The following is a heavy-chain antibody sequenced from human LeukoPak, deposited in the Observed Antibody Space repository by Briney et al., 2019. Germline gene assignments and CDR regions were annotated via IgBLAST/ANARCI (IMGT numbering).Heavy chain of an antibody. D-gene: IGHD3-3*01. V-gene: IGHV4-4*02. Sequence: SETLSLTCVVSGASISSSDWWSWVRQSPGKGLEWIGEIYYTGSRNYNPSLKSRVAMSVDTSKNQFSLKLSSVTAADTAVYYCAREGAPYYDFWSGNNWFDPWGQGTLVTVSS. CDR1: GASISSSDW. J-gene: IGHJ5*02. CDR3: AREGAPYYDFWSGNNWFDP. CDR2: IYYTGSR.